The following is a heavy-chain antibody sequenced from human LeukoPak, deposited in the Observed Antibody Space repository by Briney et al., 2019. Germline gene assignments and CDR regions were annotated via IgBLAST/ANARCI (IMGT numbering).Heavy chain of an antibody. CDR1: GGTFSSYA. CDR3: ARDRRHWDYYDSSGYLPTEYFQH. J-gene: IGHJ1*01. Sequence: SVKVSCTASGGTFSSYAISWVRQAPGQGLEWMGGIIPIFGTANYAQKFQGRVTITADESTSTAYMEQSSLRSEDTAVYYCARDRRHWDYYDSSGYLPTEYFQHWGQGTLVTVSS. CDR2: IIPIFGTA. V-gene: IGHV1-69*01. D-gene: IGHD3-22*01.